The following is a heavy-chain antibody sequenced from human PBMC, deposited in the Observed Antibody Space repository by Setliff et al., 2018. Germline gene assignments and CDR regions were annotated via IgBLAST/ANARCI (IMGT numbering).Heavy chain of an antibody. V-gene: IGHV1-69*13. J-gene: IGHJ6*03. D-gene: IGHD1-26*01. CDR1: GGTFSSYA. CDR3: ARVKVIVGATPRTYYMDV. CDR2: IIPIFGTA. Sequence: SVKVSCKASGGTFSSYAISWVRQAPGQGLEWMGGIIPIFGTANYAQKFQGRVTITADESTSTAYMELSSLRSEDTAVYYCARVKVIVGATPRTYYMDVWGKGTTVTVS.